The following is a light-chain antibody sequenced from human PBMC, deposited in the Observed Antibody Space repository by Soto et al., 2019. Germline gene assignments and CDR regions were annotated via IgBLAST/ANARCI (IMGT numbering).Light chain of an antibody. Sequence: ENVLTQSPGTLSLSPGERATLSCRASQRVSRNFLAWYRQKHGQAPRLLIFGASTRATGIQDRFSGSGSGTDFTLTISTLEPEDFAVYYCHQYGGSPLTFGGGTMVEIK. CDR1: QRVSRNF. CDR3: HQYGGSPLT. CDR2: GAS. V-gene: IGKV3-20*01. J-gene: IGKJ4*01.